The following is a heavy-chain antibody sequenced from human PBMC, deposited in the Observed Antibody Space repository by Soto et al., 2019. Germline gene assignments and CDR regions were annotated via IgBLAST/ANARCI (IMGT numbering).Heavy chain of an antibody. CDR3: AKGLIPYSNSLDY. Sequence: QVQLVESGGGVVQPGRSLRLSCAVSAFSFSSYGMHWVRQAPGKGLEWVAVISHDGSFENHAESVKGRFTVSRDNSKSTLFLQMNSLRTDDTAVYYCAKGLIPYSNSLDYWGQGTLVTVSS. V-gene: IGHV3-30*18. CDR2: ISHDGSFE. D-gene: IGHD6-13*01. J-gene: IGHJ4*02. CDR1: AFSFSSYG.